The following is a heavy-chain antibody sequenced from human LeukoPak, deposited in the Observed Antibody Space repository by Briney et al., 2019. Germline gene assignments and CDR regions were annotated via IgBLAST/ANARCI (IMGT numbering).Heavy chain of an antibody. J-gene: IGHJ4*02. CDR3: ARDHAITIFGVVMPFDY. CDR1: GYTFTSYG. CDR2: ISAYNGNT. Sequence: ASVTVSCKASGYTFTSYGISWVRQAPGQGLEWMGWISAYNGNTNYAQKLQGRVTMTTDTSTSTAYMELRSLRSDDTAVYYCARDHAITIFGVVMPFDYWGQGTLVTVSS. V-gene: IGHV1-18*01. D-gene: IGHD3-3*01.